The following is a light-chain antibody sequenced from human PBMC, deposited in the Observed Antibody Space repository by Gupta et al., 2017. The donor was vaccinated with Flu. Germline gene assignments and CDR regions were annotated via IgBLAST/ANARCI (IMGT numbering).Light chain of an antibody. CDR2: GTS. J-gene: IGKJ2*01. Sequence: GTLSLSPGESVTLSCRAGESVNRNHLAWYQQKPGQAPRLLMYGTSNRAPGIPDRFSGGGSGTDFTLTINILDPEDSALFYCHHYGASPYTFGQGTKIEIK. CDR1: ESVNRNH. V-gene: IGKV3-20*01. CDR3: HHYGASPYT.